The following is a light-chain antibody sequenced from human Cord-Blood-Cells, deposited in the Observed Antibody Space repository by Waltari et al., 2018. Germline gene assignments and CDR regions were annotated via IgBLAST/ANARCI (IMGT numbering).Light chain of an antibody. J-gene: IGLJ1*01. CDR3: SSYTSSSTYV. V-gene: IGLV2-14*01. CDR1: SSDVGGYNY. CDR2: DVS. Sequence: QSSLTQPASVSGSPGQSITISCTGTSSDVGGYNYVSWYQQHPGKAPKLMIYDVSNGPSGVSNRFSVSKSGNTASLTISGLQAEDEADYYCSSYTSSSTYVFGTGTKVTVL.